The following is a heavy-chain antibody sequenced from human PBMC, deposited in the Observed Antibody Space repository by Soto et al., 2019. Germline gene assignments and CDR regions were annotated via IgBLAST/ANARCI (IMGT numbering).Heavy chain of an antibody. V-gene: IGHV4-34*01. CDR2: INHSGST. Sequence: SETLSLTCAVYGGSFSGYYWSWILQPPGKGLEWIGEINHSGSTNYNPSLKSRVTISVDTSKNQFSLKLSSVTAADTAVYYCARGGAGRVYYYGSGHYYYYGMDVWGQGTTVT. CDR3: ARGGAGRVYYYGSGHYYYYGMDV. J-gene: IGHJ6*02. CDR1: GGSFSGYY. D-gene: IGHD3-10*01.